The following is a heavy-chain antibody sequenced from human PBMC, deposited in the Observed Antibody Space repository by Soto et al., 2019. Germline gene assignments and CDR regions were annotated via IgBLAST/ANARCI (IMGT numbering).Heavy chain of an antibody. CDR3: AKGLVGATSDDAFDI. V-gene: IGHV3-9*01. J-gene: IGHJ3*02. CDR2: ISWNSGSI. Sequence: EVQLVESGGGLVQPGRSLRLSCAASGFTFDDYAMHWVRQAPGKGLEWVSGISWNSGSIGYADSVKGRFTISRDNAKNSLYLQMNSLRAEDTALYYCAKGLVGATSDDAFDIWGQGTMVTVSS. CDR1: GFTFDDYA. D-gene: IGHD1-26*01.